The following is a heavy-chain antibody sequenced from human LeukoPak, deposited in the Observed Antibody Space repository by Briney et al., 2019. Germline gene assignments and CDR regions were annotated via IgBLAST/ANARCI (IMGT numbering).Heavy chain of an antibody. CDR1: GFTFSSYA. D-gene: IGHD3-3*01. V-gene: IGHV3-30-3*01. CDR3: ARERKGDYDFWSGPLYYYYYMDV. CDR2: ISYDGSNK. Sequence: GGSLRLSCAESGFTFSSYAMHWVRQAPGKGLEWVAVISYDGSNKYYADSVKGRFTISRDNSKNTLYLQMNSLRAEDTAVYYCARERKGDYDFWSGPLYYYYYMDVWGKGTTVTVSS. J-gene: IGHJ6*03.